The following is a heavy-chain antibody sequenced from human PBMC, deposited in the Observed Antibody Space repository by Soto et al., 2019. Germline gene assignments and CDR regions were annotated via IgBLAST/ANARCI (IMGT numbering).Heavy chain of an antibody. J-gene: IGHJ3*01. V-gene: IGHV4-39*01. CDR1: GGSISSSSYY. CDR3: XXGGXSXXXXXXXXXXXXXV. Sequence: SETLSLTCTVSGGSISSSSYYWGWIRQPPGKGLEWIGSIYYSGSTYYNTSLKSRVTISVDTSKNQISLKLSSVTGADKAVKNXXXGGXSXXXXXXXXXXXXXVWGQG. CDR2: IYYSGST.